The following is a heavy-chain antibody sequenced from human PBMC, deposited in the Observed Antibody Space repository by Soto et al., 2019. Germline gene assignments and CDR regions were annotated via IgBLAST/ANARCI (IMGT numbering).Heavy chain of an antibody. Sequence: QVQLQESGPGLVKPSQTLSLTCTVSGGSITSAGYYWSWIRQHPGQGLEWIGYIDYRGNPYYNPSLKSRFAILLDTSENQFSLKMSSVTAADTAVYYCARGRAHFVPWGQGTLVTVSS. CDR3: ARGRAHFVP. V-gene: IGHV4-31*03. J-gene: IGHJ5*02. CDR1: GGSITSAGYY. CDR2: IDYRGNP.